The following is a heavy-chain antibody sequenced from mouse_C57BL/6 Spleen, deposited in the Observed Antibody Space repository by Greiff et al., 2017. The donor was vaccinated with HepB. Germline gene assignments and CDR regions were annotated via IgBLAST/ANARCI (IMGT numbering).Heavy chain of an antibody. CDR1: GFTFSSYT. J-gene: IGHJ4*01. D-gene: IGHD3-1*01. Sequence: EVKVVESGGGLVKPGGSLKLSCAASGFTFSSYTMSWVRQTPEKRLEWVATISGGGGNTYYPDSVKGRFTISRDNAKNTLYLQMSSLRSEDTALYYCARLLGGAMDYWGQGTSVTVSS. V-gene: IGHV5-9*01. CDR3: ARLLGGAMDY. CDR2: ISGGGGNT.